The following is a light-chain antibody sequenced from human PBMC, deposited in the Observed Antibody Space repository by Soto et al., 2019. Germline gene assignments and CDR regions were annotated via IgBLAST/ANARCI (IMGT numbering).Light chain of an antibody. J-gene: IGKJ4*01. Sequence: EIVMTQSPVTLSLSPGETATLSCRASQSLSNTYISWYQQKPGQAPRLLIYGASTRATGIPARFSGSGSGTDFTLTISSLKHEDFALYYCHQDFDLPLTFGGGTKVDIK. V-gene: IGKV3D-7*01. CDR3: HQDFDLPLT. CDR1: QSLSNTY. CDR2: GAS.